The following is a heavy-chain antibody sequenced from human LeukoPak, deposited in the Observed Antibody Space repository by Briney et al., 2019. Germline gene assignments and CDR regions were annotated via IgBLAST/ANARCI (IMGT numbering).Heavy chain of an antibody. V-gene: IGHV4-59*01. D-gene: IGHD5-18*01. J-gene: IGHJ3*02. CDR2: IYYSGST. CDR1: GGSINNYY. CDR3: GRGVLQLSTDAFDI. Sequence: SETLSLTCTVSGGSINNYYWSWIRQPPGKGLEWLGYIYYSGSTNYNPSLKSRVTISVDTSKNQFSLKLSSVTAADTAVYYCGRGVLQLSTDAFDIWGQGTMVTVSS.